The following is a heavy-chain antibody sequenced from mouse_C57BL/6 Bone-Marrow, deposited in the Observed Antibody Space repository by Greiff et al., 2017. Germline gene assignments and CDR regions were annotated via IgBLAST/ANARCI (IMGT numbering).Heavy chain of an antibody. Sequence: QVQLQQSGAELARPGASVKLSCKASGYTFTSYGISWVKQRTGQGLEWIGEIYPRSGNTYYNEKFKGKATLTADKSSSTAYMELRSLTSEDSAIYYCARQGVIFYYGSSYDWYCDVWGTGTTVTVSS. CDR3: ARQGVIFYYGSSYDWYCDV. CDR1: GYTFTSYG. J-gene: IGHJ1*03. D-gene: IGHD1-1*01. CDR2: IYPRSGNT. V-gene: IGHV1-81*01.